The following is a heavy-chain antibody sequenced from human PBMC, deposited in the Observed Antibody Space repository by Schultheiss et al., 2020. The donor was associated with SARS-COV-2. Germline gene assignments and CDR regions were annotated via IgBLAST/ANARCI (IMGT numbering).Heavy chain of an antibody. CDR3: ARHRASWLRFDY. V-gene: IGHV4-59*05. D-gene: IGHD5-12*01. Sequence: SETLSLTCTVSGGSISSYYWSWIRQPPGKGLEWIGSIYYSGSTYYNPSLKSRVTISVDTSKNQFSLKLSSVTAADTAVYYCARHRASWLRFDYWGQGTLVTVSS. CDR2: IYYSGST. CDR1: GGSISSYY. J-gene: IGHJ4*02.